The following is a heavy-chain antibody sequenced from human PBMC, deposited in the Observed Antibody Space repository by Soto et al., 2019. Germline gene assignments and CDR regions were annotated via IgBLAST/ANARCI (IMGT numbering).Heavy chain of an antibody. CDR3: ASLHSSGWYYFDS. Sequence: XETLSLTCSVYGGSFSGYYWSWIRQPPGKGLEWIGEINHSGSTNYNPSLKSRVTISVDTSKNQFSLKLSSVTAADTAVYYCASLHSSGWYYFDSWGQGTLVTVSS. CDR1: GGSFSGYY. D-gene: IGHD6-19*01. CDR2: INHSGST. V-gene: IGHV4-34*01. J-gene: IGHJ4*02.